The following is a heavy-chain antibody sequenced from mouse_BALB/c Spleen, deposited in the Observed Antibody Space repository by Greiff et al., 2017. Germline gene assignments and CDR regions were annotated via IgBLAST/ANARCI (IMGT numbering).Heavy chain of an antibody. Sequence: VKLVESGPGLVAPSQSLSITCTVSGFSLTSYGVHWVRQPPGKGLEWLGVIWAGGSTNYNSALMSSLSISKDNSKSQVFLKMNSLQTDDTAMYYCARDKVRRAVYAMDYWGQGTSVTVSS. D-gene: IGHD2-14*01. CDR1: GFSLTSYG. J-gene: IGHJ4*01. CDR2: IWAGGST. V-gene: IGHV2-9*02. CDR3: ARDKVRRAVYAMDY.